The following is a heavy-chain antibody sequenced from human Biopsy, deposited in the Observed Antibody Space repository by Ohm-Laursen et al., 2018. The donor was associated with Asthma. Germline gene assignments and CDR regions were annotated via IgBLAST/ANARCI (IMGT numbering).Heavy chain of an antibody. D-gene: IGHD2-15*01. Sequence: TLSLTCTVSGVSIRSYYWTWIRQPPGKGLEWIGNIHYSGSTYSNPSLKSRVTISVDTSKKQISLRLSSVIAADTAVYYCAGFCSGGNCPDHWGQGTLVTVPS. J-gene: IGHJ4*02. CDR1: GVSIRSYY. V-gene: IGHV4-59*01. CDR2: IHYSGST. CDR3: AGFCSGGNCPDH.